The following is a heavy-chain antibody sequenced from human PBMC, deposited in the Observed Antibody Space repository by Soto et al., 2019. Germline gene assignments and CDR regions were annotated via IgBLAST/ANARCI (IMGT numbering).Heavy chain of an antibody. D-gene: IGHD6-13*01. CDR1: GGTFSSYT. CDR2: IIPILGIA. V-gene: IGHV1-69*02. CDR3: ASSTLGVAAADY. J-gene: IGHJ4*02. Sequence: ASVKVSCKASGGTFSSYTISWVRQAPGQGLEWMGRIIPILGIANYAQKFQGRVTITADKSTSTAYMELSSLRSEDTAVYYCASSTLGVAAADYWGQGTLVTVSS.